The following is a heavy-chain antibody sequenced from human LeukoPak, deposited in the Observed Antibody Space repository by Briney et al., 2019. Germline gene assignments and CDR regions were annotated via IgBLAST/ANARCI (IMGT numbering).Heavy chain of an antibody. J-gene: IGHJ4*02. CDR2: IYYSGST. Sequence: SETLSLTCTVSGGSISGYSWSWIRQPPGKGLEWLGYIYYSGSTNYNPSLKSRVTMSLDTSKNQFSLKLSSVTAADTALYYCARAVISFGAAVAKGFDCWGQGTLVTVSS. D-gene: IGHD3-16*01. CDR1: GGSISGYS. CDR3: ARAVISFGAAVAKGFDC. V-gene: IGHV4-59*01.